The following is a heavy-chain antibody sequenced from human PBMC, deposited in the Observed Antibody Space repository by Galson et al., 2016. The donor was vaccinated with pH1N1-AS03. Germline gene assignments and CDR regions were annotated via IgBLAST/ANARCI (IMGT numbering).Heavy chain of an antibody. CDR1: GFTISNFG. Sequence: SLRLSCAASGFTISNFGMLWVRQAPGQGLEWVAIISFDGTNKYYADSVKGRFTISRDNSKNTVYLQMNSLRFEDTDVYYCAREPWGSTQGEYWGQGTLVTVSS. J-gene: IGHJ4*02. V-gene: IGHV3-30*03. CDR3: AREPWGSTQGEY. CDR2: ISFDGTNK. D-gene: IGHD3-16*01.